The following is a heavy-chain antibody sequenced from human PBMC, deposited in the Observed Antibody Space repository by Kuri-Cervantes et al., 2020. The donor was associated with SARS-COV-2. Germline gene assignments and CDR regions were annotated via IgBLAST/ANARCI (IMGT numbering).Heavy chain of an antibody. D-gene: IGHD4-17*01. CDR1: GFTFSSYA. Sequence: GESLKISCSASGFTFSSYAMHWVRQAPGKGLEYVSAISSNGGSTYYADSVKGRFTISRDNSKNTLHLQMSSLGAEDTAVYYCVKDVGYGDLAFGYWGQGTLVTVSS. CDR2: ISSNGGST. CDR3: VKDVGYGDLAFGY. J-gene: IGHJ4*02. V-gene: IGHV3-64D*08.